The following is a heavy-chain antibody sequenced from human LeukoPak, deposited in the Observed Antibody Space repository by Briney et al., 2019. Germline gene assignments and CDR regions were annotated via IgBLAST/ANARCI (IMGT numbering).Heavy chain of an antibody. CDR3: AKRAAADPDPYYYYYYMDV. CDR1: GFTFSSYS. J-gene: IGHJ6*03. CDR2: ISGSGGST. D-gene: IGHD6-13*01. V-gene: IGHV3-23*01. Sequence: GGSLRLSCAASGFTFSSYSMNWVRQAPGKGLEWVSAISGSGGSTYYADSVKGRFTISRDNSKNTLYLQMNSLRAEDTAVYYCAKRAAADPDPYYYYYYMDVWGKGTTVTIPS.